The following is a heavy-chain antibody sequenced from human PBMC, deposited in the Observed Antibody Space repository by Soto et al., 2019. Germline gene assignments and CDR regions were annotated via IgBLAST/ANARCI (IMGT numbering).Heavy chain of an antibody. CDR2: ISYDGSKK. J-gene: IGHJ4*02. CDR3: AKDRVESGLGEVDY. CDR1: GFTFSSHG. V-gene: IGHV3-30*18. D-gene: IGHD3-16*01. Sequence: QVQLVESGGGVVQPGRSLRLSCAASGFTFSSHGMHWVRQAPGKGLELVAIISYDGSKKYYGDSVKGRFTVSRDNSKNTLYLQMDSLRAEDTAVYYCAKDRVESGLGEVDYWGQGTLVTVSS.